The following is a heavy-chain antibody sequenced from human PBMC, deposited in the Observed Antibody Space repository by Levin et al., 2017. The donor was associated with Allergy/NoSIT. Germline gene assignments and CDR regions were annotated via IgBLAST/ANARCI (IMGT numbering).Heavy chain of an antibody. Sequence: GESLKISCAASEFTLSTFWMHWVRQAPGKGLVWVSRINSDGSSTTYADSVRGRITISRDNAKNTVYLQIYSLRAEDTAVYYCAREGRWGEHFDLWGRGTLVTVSS. J-gene: IGHJ2*01. CDR2: INSDGSST. D-gene: IGHD3-16*01. CDR1: EFTLSTFW. CDR3: AREGRWGEHFDL. V-gene: IGHV3-74*01.